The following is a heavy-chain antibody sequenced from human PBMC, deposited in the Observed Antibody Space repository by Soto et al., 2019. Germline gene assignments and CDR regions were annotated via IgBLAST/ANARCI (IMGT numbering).Heavy chain of an antibody. CDR1: GFVFKNYG. D-gene: IGHD3-16*01. CDR2: ISGSGGST. CDR3: AKFWEGEAPLDYFDY. V-gene: IGHV3-23*01. Sequence: HPGGSLRLSCAASGFVFKNYGMHWVRQAPGKGLEWVSAISGSGGSTYYADSVKGRFTISRDNSKNTLYLQMNSLRAEDTAVYYCAKFWEGEAPLDYFDYWGQGTLVTVSS. J-gene: IGHJ4*02.